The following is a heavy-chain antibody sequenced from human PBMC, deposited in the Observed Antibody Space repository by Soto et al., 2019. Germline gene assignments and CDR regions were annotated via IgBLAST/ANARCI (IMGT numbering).Heavy chain of an antibody. D-gene: IGHD2-2*01. Sequence: EVQLVESGGGLIQPGGSLRLSCVASGFSVTSNYMTWVRQAPGKGLEWVSILYTGGSTYYSDSVKGRSTISRDTPKTTVFLQLNSLRAEDTAIYYCARATRYFGSFDSWGQGTLVSVAS. J-gene: IGHJ4*02. V-gene: IGHV3-53*01. CDR1: GFSVTSNY. CDR2: LYTGGST. CDR3: ARATRYFGSFDS.